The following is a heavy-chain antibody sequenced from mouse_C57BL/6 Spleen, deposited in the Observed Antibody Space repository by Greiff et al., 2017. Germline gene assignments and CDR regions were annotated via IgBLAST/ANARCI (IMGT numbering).Heavy chain of an antibody. CDR1: GYTFTSYW. D-gene: IGHD1-1*01. J-gene: IGHJ1*03. CDR2: IHPNSGST. V-gene: IGHV1-64*01. Sequence: VQLQQPGAELVKPGASVKLSCKASGYTFTSYWMNWVKQRPGQGLEWIGMIHPNSGSTNYNEKFKSKATLTVDKSSSTAYMQLSSLTSEDAAVYFCARSGYYGSSYWYFEVWGTGTTGTVST. CDR3: ARSGYYGSSYWYFEV.